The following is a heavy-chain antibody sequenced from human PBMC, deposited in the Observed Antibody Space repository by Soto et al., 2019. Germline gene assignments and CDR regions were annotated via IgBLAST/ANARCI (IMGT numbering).Heavy chain of an antibody. CDR2: IYYSGTS. CDR3: AREGDDYGMDV. CDR1: GGSISSGDYY. V-gene: IGHV4-61*08. D-gene: IGHD2-21*02. Sequence: SETLSLTCTVSGGSISSGDYYWSWIRQPPGKGLEWIGYIYYSGTSNYNPPLKSRVTISVDTSKNQFSLKLSSVTAADTAVYYCAREGDDYGMDVWGQGTTVTVSS. J-gene: IGHJ6*02.